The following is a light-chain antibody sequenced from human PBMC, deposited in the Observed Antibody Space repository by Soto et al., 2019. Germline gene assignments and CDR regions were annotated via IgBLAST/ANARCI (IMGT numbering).Light chain of an antibody. J-gene: IGKJ1*01. CDR1: QSVSSNY. CDR2: DVS. V-gene: IGKV3-20*01. Sequence: DMVLTQSPGTLSLSPGERATHSCRSSQSVSSNYLAWYQQIPDQAPRLVIYDVSGRATGIPDRFSGSGSGTDFTLTISSLEPEDSAVYYCQQYGISPTFGQGTKVEIK. CDR3: QQYGISPT.